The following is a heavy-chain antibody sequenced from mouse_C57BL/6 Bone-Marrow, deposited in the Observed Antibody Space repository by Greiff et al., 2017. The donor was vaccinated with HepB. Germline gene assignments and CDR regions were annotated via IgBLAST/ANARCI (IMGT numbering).Heavy chain of an antibody. CDR2: IYPSDSET. CDR3: ARQGDWRFAY. J-gene: IGHJ3*01. V-gene: IGHV1-61*01. Sequence: VQLQQSGAELVRPGSSVKLSCKASGYTFTSYWMDWVKQRPGQGLEWIGNIYPSDSETHYNQKFKDKATLTVDKSSSTAYMQLSSLTSEDSAVYYCARQGDWRFAYWGQGTLVTVSA. CDR1: GYTFTSYW. D-gene: IGHD2-13*01.